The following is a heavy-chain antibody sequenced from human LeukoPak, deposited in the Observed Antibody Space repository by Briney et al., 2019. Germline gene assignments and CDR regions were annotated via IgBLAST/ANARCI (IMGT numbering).Heavy chain of an antibody. CDR2: ISAYNGNT. V-gene: IGHV1-18*01. D-gene: IGHD3-10*01. J-gene: IGHJ6*03. Sequence: ASVKVSCKASGYTFTSYGISWVRQAPGQGLEWMGWISAYNGNTNYAQKLQVRVTMTKDTSTSTAYMELRSLRSDDTAVYYCARVVRGYYYYMDVWGKGTTVTISS. CDR3: ARVVRGYYYYMDV. CDR1: GYTFTSYG.